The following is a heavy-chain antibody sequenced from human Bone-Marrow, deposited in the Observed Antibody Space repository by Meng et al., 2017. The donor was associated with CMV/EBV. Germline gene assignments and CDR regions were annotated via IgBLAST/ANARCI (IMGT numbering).Heavy chain of an antibody. V-gene: IGHV1-18*01. D-gene: IGHD6-19*01. CDR1: GYTFTSYG. Sequence: ASVKVSCKASGYTFTSYGISWVRQAPGQGLEWMGWISAYNGNTNYAQKLQGRVTMTTDTSTSTAYMELRSLRSDGTAVYYCARVSEARRRSGWYKYSGTDYWGQGTLVTVSS. CDR3: ARVSEARRRSGWYKYSGTDY. CDR2: ISAYNGNT. J-gene: IGHJ4*02.